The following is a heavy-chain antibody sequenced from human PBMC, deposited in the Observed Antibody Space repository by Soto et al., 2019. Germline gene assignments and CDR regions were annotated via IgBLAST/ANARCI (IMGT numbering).Heavy chain of an antibody. V-gene: IGHV4-34*01. CDR2: INHSGST. D-gene: IGHD2-2*01. CDR3: ARGGDIVVVPAAIDGAFDP. CDR1: GWYFGGYY. J-gene: IGHJ5*02. Sequence: PSETLSLTCAFYGWYFGGYYGSLIRQHPGKGLEWIGEINHSGSTNYNPSLKSRVTISVDTSKNQFSLKLSSVTAADTAVYYCARGGDIVVVPAAIDGAFDPWGQGTLVTVSS.